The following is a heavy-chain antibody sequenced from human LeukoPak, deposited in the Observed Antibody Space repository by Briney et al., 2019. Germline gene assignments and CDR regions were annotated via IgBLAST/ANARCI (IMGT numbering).Heavy chain of an antibody. J-gene: IGHJ5*02. Sequence: SETLSLTCTVSGGSISSFYWSWIRQPPGKGLEWIGYMYYGGSPNYNPSPKSQVITSLDTSKNQFSLKLNSVTTADTAVYYCVTGRYSYGWYDHWGQGILVTVSS. CDR1: GGSISSFY. D-gene: IGHD1-26*01. CDR3: VTGRYSYGWYDH. V-gene: IGHV4-59*13. CDR2: MYYGGSP.